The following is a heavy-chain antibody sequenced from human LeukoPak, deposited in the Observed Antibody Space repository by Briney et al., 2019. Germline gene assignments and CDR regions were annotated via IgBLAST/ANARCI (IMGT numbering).Heavy chain of an antibody. CDR1: GYTFTGYY. V-gene: IGHV1-2*02. D-gene: IGHD3-9*01. CDR3: ARESISYYYYYMDV. CDR2: INPNSGGT. J-gene: IGHJ6*03. Sequence: ASVKVSCKASGYTFTGYYMHWVRQAPGQGLEWMGWINPNSGGTNYAQKFQGGVTMTRDTSTSTAYMELSRLRSDDTAVYYCARESISYYYYYMDVWGKGTTVTVSS.